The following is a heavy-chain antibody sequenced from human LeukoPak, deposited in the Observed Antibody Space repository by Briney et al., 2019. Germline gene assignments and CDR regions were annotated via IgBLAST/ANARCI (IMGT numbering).Heavy chain of an antibody. CDR3: AREVVGAISYYYYYMDV. J-gene: IGHJ6*03. D-gene: IGHD1-26*01. V-gene: IGHV4-59*12. Sequence: SETLSLTCTVSGGSISSYFWSWVRQPPGKGLEWIGYIYYSGSTNYNPSLKSRVTMSVDTSKNQFSLKLSSVTAADTAVYYCAREVVGAISYYYYYMDVWGKGTTVTVSS. CDR2: IYYSGST. CDR1: GGSISSYF.